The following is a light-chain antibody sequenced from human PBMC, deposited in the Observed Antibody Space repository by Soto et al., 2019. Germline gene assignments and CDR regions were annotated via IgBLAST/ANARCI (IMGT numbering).Light chain of an antibody. Sequence: DFRVTHAQATLSLSLPKIGTITCRASQNINNWVAWYQQKPGKAPKFLIYDASTLQRGVSSRFSGSGFGTEFRLTINSLQPDDSGSYYCHNTRNFGQGTKVDIK. CDR2: DAS. V-gene: IGKV1-5*01. CDR1: QNINNW. J-gene: IGKJ1*01. CDR3: HNTRN.